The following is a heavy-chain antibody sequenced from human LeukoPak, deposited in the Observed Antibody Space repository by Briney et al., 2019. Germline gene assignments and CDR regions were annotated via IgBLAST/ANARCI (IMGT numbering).Heavy chain of an antibody. V-gene: IGHV1-2*06. Sequence: ASVKVSCKASGYTFTGYYMHWVRQAPGQGLEWMGRINPNSGGTNYAQKFQGRVTMTRDTSISTAYMELSRLRFDDTAVYYCARVPPYYYDSSGYYFGYWGQGTLVTVSS. D-gene: IGHD3-22*01. J-gene: IGHJ4*02. CDR1: GYTFTGYY. CDR3: ARVPPYYYDSSGYYFGY. CDR2: INPNSGGT.